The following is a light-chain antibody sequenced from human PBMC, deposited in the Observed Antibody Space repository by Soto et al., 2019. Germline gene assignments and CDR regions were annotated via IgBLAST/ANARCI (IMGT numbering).Light chain of an antibody. CDR1: QSVSSY. J-gene: IGKJ4*01. CDR2: DAS. Sequence: EIVLTQSPATLSLSPGERATLSCRASQSVSSYLAWYQQKPGQAPRLLIYDASNRATGIPARFSGSGSGTDFTLTISSLEPEDFAVYYCQQRSNWPPFLTFGGGTKVESK. V-gene: IGKV3-11*01. CDR3: QQRSNWPPFLT.